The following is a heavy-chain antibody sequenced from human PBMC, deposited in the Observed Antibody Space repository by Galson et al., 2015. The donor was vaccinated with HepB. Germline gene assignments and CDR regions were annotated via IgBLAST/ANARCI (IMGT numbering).Heavy chain of an antibody. Sequence: SVKVSCKASGGTFSSYAISWVRQAPGQGLEWMGGIIPILGTANYAQKFQGRVTITADESTSTAYMELSSLRSEDTAVYYCARERQQLVEGLYYYYMDVWGKGTTVTVSS. CDR3: ARERQQLVEGLYYYYMDV. CDR2: IIPILGTA. CDR1: GGTFSSYA. J-gene: IGHJ6*03. V-gene: IGHV1-69*13. D-gene: IGHD6-13*01.